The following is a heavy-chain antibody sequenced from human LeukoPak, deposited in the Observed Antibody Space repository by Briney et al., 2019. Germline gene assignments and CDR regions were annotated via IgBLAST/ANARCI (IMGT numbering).Heavy chain of an antibody. CDR1: GFTFSSYS. D-gene: IGHD3-22*01. Sequence: GGSPRRSRVASGFTFSSYSMNWVRQAAGKGLEWLSSSRSSRRYKSYGDSVKGRFTISRDNAKNTLYLQMSSLRAEDTAVYYCAREGDDSSGYHPDGFDYWGQGTLVTVSS. V-gene: IGHV3-21*06. CDR2: SRSSRRYK. CDR3: AREGDDSSGYHPDGFDY. J-gene: IGHJ4*02.